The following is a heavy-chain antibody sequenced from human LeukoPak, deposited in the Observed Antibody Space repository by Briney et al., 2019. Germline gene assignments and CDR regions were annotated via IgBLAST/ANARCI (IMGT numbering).Heavy chain of an antibody. CDR3: ARGGPASFFDY. CDR2: IYSSGNT. Sequence: SETLSLTCTVSGGSISSYYWSWIRQPAGKGLEWIGRIYSSGNTIYNPSLKSRVTISVDTSKNQFSLKLSSVTAADTAVYYCARGGPASFFDYWGQGTLVTVSS. V-gene: IGHV4-4*07. CDR1: GGSISSYY. D-gene: IGHD2-2*01. J-gene: IGHJ4*02.